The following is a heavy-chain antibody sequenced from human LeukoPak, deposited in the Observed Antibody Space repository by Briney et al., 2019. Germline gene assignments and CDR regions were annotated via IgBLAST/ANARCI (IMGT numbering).Heavy chain of an antibody. Sequence: PSETLSLTCTVSGGSISSYYWSWIRQPPGKGLEWIGYIYYSGSTNYNPSLKSRVTISVDTSKNQFSLKLSSVTAADTAVYYCARGESSGWYYFQQLIFDYWGQGTLVTVSS. CDR2: IYYSGST. CDR1: GGSISSYY. D-gene: IGHD6-19*01. J-gene: IGHJ4*02. V-gene: IGHV4-59*01. CDR3: ARGESSGWYYFQQLIFDY.